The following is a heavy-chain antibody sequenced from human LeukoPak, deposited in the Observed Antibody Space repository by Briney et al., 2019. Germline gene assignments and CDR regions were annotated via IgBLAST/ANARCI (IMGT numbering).Heavy chain of an antibody. CDR1: GGSISSSSYY. V-gene: IGHV4-61*05. Sequence: SETLSLTCTVSGGSISSSSYYWGWIRQPPGKGLEWIGYIYYSGSTNYNPSLKSRVTISVDTSKNQFSLKLSSVTAADTAVYYCARGRDDYYDSSGYYDNWGQGTLVTVSS. CDR3: ARGRDDYYDSSGYYDN. J-gene: IGHJ4*02. CDR2: IYYSGST. D-gene: IGHD3-22*01.